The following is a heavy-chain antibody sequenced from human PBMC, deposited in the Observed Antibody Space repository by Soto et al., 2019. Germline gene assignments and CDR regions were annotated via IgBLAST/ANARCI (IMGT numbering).Heavy chain of an antibody. V-gene: IGHV3-23*01. Sequence: GGSLRLSCAASGFTFSSYAMSWVRQAPGKGLEWVSAISGSGGSTYYADSVKGRFTISRDNSKNTLYLQMNSLRAEDTAVYYCSSGGPIVVVVAASGKDYWGQGTLVTVSS. CDR1: GFTFSSYA. CDR3: SSGGPIVVVVAASGKDY. CDR2: ISGSGGST. D-gene: IGHD2-15*01. J-gene: IGHJ4*02.